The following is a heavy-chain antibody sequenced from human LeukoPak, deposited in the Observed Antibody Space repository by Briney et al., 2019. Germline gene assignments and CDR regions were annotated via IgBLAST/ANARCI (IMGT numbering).Heavy chain of an antibody. CDR3: ARDKEQQLVHWFDP. J-gene: IGHJ5*02. Sequence: PSETLSLTCTVSGGSISSGSYYWSWIRQPAGKGLEWIGRIYTSGSTNYNPSLKSRVTISVDTSKNQFSLKLSSVTAADTAVYYCARDKEQQLVHWFDPWGQGTLVTVSS. CDR2: IYTSGST. D-gene: IGHD6-13*01. CDR1: GGSISSGSYY. V-gene: IGHV4-61*02.